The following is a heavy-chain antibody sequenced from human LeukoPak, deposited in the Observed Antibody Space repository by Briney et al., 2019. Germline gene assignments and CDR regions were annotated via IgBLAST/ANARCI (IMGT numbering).Heavy chain of an antibody. Sequence: GGSLRLSCEASGLTFSSYWMHWVRQAPGKGLVWVSRINSDGSSTSYADSVKGRFTISRDNAKNTLYLQMNSLRAEDTAVYYCARDYRTYYYDSSGPDYWGQGTLVTVSS. CDR3: ARDYRTYYYDSSGPDY. J-gene: IGHJ4*02. CDR1: GLTFSSYW. D-gene: IGHD3-22*01. V-gene: IGHV3-74*01. CDR2: INSDGSST.